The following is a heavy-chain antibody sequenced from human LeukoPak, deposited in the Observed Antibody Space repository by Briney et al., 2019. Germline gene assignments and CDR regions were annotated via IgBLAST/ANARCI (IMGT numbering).Heavy chain of an antibody. CDR2: INPSGGST. CDR3: AREESPNYFDY. CDR1: GYSFTSHY. Sequence: GASVKVSCKASGYSFTSHYMHWVRQAPGQGLEWMGIINPSGGSTSYAQKFQGRVTMTRDTSTSTVYMELNSLRSEDTAVYYCAREESPNYFDYWGQGTLVTVSS. J-gene: IGHJ4*02. V-gene: IGHV1-46*01.